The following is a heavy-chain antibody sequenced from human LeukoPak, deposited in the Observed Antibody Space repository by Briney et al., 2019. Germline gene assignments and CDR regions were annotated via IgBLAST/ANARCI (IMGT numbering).Heavy chain of an antibody. D-gene: IGHD2-2*01. CDR3: ARVEDIVVVPAAMCY. CDR1: GYTFTSYG. Sequence: ASVKVSCKASGYTFTSYGISWVRQAPGQGLEWMGWISAYNGNTNYAQKLQGRVTMTTDTSTSTAYMELRSLRSDDTAVYYCARVEDIVVVPAAMCYWGQGTLVTVSS. J-gene: IGHJ4*02. CDR2: ISAYNGNT. V-gene: IGHV1-18*01.